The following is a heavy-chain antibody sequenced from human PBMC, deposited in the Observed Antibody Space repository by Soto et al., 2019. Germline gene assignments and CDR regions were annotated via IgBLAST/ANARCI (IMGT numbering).Heavy chain of an antibody. J-gene: IGHJ2*01. CDR2: IGGTSGST. D-gene: IGHD7-27*01. CDR3: AKRRGDGYFDL. Sequence: GSLRLSCAASGFTFSNFVMGWVRRAPGKGLEWVSAIGGTSGSTYYADSVKGRFTISRDNSKNTLSLQMNSLRADDTAVYYCAKRRGDGYFDLWGRGSLVTVSS. CDR1: GFTFSNFV. V-gene: IGHV3-23*01.